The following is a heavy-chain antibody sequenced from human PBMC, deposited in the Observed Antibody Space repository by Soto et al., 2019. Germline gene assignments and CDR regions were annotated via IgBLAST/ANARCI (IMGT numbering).Heavy chain of an antibody. Sequence: QVRLVESGGGLVKPAGSLRLSCGASGFSFNDYYMSWIRQAPRKGLEWISYISGSGRTISYADSVKGRFTISRDNAKSSLYLHLNNLTAEDTAVYFCARDLGNCFDYWGRRTLVTVSS. CDR1: GFSFNDYY. CDR2: ISGSGRTI. CDR3: ARDLGNCFDY. V-gene: IGHV3-11*01. D-gene: IGHD1-26*01. J-gene: IGHJ4*02.